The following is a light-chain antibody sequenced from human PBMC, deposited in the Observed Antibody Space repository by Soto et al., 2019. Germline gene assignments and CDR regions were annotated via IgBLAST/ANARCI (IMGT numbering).Light chain of an antibody. CDR3: QQRHMWPIT. V-gene: IGKV3-15*01. CDR1: QSVSSN. Sequence: EVVMTQSPATLSVSPGGRSTVSCRASQSVSSNLAWYQQEPGQAPRLLIYGASTRATGIPARFSGSGSGTEFTLTISSLEPEDSAVYYCQQRHMWPITFGQGTRLEIK. J-gene: IGKJ5*01. CDR2: GAS.